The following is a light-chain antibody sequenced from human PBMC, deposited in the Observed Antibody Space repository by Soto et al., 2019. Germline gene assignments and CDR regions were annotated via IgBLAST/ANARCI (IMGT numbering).Light chain of an antibody. CDR1: SSNIGGNS. CDR2: DDN. Sequence: QSVLTHPPSVSSAPGQKVTISCSGSSSNIGGNSVSWYQQLPGTAPKLLIYDDNKRPSGIPDRFSGSKSGTSATLGITGFQTGDEADYYCGSWDSSLSAYVFGTGTKHRP. V-gene: IGLV1-51*01. J-gene: IGLJ1*01. CDR3: GSWDSSLSAYV.